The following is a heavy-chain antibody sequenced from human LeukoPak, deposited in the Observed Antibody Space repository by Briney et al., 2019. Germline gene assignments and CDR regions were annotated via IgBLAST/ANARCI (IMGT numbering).Heavy chain of an antibody. Sequence: GASVKVSCKASGYTFTSYGISWVRQAPGQGLEWMGWISTYNGNTHYAQKLQGRVTMTTDTSTSTAYMELNSLKSDDTAVYYRARSTASSGWTGIDYWGQGTLVTVSS. CDR1: GYTFTSYG. V-gene: IGHV1-18*01. CDR2: ISTYNGNT. D-gene: IGHD6-19*01. J-gene: IGHJ4*02. CDR3: ARSTASSGWTGIDY.